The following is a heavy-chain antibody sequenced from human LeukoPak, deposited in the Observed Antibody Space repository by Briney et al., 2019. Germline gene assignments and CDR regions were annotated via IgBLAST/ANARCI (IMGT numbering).Heavy chain of an antibody. CDR1: GGSISSYY. V-gene: IGHV4-59*08. J-gene: IGHJ4*02. CDR3: ARHGYSSGWWYFDY. CDR2: IYYSGST. D-gene: IGHD6-19*01. Sequence: PSETLSLTCTVSGGSISSYYWSWIRQPPGKGLEWIGYIYYSGSTNYNPSLKSRVTISVDTSKNQFSLKLSSVTAADTAVYYRARHGYSSGWWYFDYWGQGTLVTVSS.